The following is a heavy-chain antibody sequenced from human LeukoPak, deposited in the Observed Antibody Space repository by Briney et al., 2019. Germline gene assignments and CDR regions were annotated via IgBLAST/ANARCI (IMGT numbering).Heavy chain of an antibody. D-gene: IGHD5-12*01. J-gene: IGHJ6*02. V-gene: IGHV1-3*01. CDR3: ARDGTSGYDFNYYYYYGMDV. Sequence: GASVKVSCKASGYTFTSYAMHWVRQAPGQRLEWMGWINAGNGNTKYSQKFQGRVTITRDTSASTAYMELSSLRSEDTAVYYSARDGTSGYDFNYYYYYGMDVWGQGTTVTVSS. CDR1: GYTFTSYA. CDR2: INAGNGNT.